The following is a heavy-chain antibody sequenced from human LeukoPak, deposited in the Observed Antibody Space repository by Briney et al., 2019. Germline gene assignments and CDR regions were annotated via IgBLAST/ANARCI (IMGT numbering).Heavy chain of an antibody. Sequence: GGSLRLSCAASGFTFSSFAMNWVRQAPGKGLEWVSAISGSGGSTYYADSVKGRFTISRDNSKNTLYLQMNSLRAEDTAVYYCAKVMDGWELLGGYDYWGQGTLVTVSS. CDR1: GFTFSSFA. CDR3: AKVMDGWELLGGYDY. CDR2: ISGSGGST. D-gene: IGHD1-26*01. J-gene: IGHJ4*02. V-gene: IGHV3-23*01.